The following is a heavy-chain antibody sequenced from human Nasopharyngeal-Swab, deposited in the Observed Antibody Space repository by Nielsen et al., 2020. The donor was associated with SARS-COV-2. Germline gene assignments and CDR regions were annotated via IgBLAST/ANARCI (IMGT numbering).Heavy chain of an antibody. J-gene: IGHJ6*02. CDR1: GYSFTSYW. CDR3: ARQAWDIVVVPAYYYYGMDV. D-gene: IGHD2-2*01. V-gene: IGHV5-51*01. CDR2: IYPGDSDT. Sequence: GESLKISCEGSGYSFTSYWIGWVRQMPGKGLEWMGIIYPGDSDTRYSPSFQGQVTISADKSISTAYLQWSSLKASDTAMYYCARQAWDIVVVPAYYYYGMDVWGQGTTVTVSS.